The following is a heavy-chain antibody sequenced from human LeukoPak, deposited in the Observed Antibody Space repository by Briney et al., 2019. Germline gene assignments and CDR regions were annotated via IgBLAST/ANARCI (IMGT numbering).Heavy chain of an antibody. CDR3: AKSPGIVATILPWY. D-gene: IGHD5-12*01. Sequence: PGGSLRLSCAASEFTFSSYAMSWVRQAPGKGLEWVSAISGSGGSTYYADSVKGRFTISRDNSKNTLYLQMNSLRAEDTAVYYCAKSPGIVATILPWYWGQGTLVTVSS. V-gene: IGHV3-23*01. J-gene: IGHJ4*02. CDR2: ISGSGGST. CDR1: EFTFSSYA.